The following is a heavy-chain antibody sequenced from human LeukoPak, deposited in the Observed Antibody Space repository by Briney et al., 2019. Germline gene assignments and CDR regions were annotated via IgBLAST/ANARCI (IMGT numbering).Heavy chain of an antibody. D-gene: IGHD3-10*01. Sequence: GGSLRLSCAASGFTFSDYYMTWIRQAPGKGLEWVSYISGSGTTIYYADSVKGRYTISRDNAKTSLYLQMNSLRAEDTATYYCVRRLSYRSSGDYWGQGTLVTVSS. J-gene: IGHJ4*02. V-gene: IGHV3-11*01. CDR3: VRRLSYRSSGDY. CDR2: ISGSGTTI. CDR1: GFTFSDYY.